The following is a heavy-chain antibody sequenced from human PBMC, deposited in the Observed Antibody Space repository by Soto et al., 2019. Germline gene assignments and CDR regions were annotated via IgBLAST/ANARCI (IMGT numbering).Heavy chain of an antibody. J-gene: IGHJ5*02. D-gene: IGHD1-26*01. CDR2: IYHSGST. Sequence: NPSETLSLTCAVSGGSISSGGYSWSWIRQPPGKGLEWIGYIYHSGSTYYNPSLKSRVTISVDTSKNQFSLKLSSVTAADTAVYYCATQEVGGSYVYTFDPWGQGTLVTVSS. CDR3: ATQEVGGSYVYTFDP. V-gene: IGHV4-30-2*03. CDR1: GGSISSGGYS.